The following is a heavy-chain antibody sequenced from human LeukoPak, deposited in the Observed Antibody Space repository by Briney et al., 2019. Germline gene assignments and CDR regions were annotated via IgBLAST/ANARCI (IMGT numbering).Heavy chain of an antibody. J-gene: IGHJ4*02. CDR3: ARDQRLRLGEFSFPDY. CDR1: GFTFSSYG. D-gene: IGHD3-16*02. Sequence: PGRSLRLSCAASGFTFSSYGMHWVRQAPGKGLEWVAVIWYDGSNKDYGDSVKGRFTISRDNSKNTLYLQMNSLRAEDTALYYCARDQRLRLGEFSFPDYWGQGTLVTVPS. V-gene: IGHV3-33*01. CDR2: IWYDGSNK.